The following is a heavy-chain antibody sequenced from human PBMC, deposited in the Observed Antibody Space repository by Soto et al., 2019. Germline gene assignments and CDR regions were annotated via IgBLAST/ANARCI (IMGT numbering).Heavy chain of an antibody. V-gene: IGHV3-7*05. CDR1: GFTFRTYW. CDR3: ARDGSTSWYSYDYHGMDV. D-gene: IGHD5-18*01. J-gene: IGHJ6*04. Sequence: EVQLVESGGGLVQPGGSLRLSCAASGFTFRTYWLSWVRQVPGKGLEWVANINLDGSEKNYVDSVKGRFTISRDNARNSLYLQMSSLRAEDMALYYCARDGSTSWYSYDYHGMDVGGEGTTVTVSS. CDR2: INLDGSEK.